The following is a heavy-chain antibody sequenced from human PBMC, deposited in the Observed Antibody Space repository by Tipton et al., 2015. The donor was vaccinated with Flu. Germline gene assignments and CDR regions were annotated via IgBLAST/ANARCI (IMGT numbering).Heavy chain of an antibody. D-gene: IGHD7-27*01. V-gene: IGHV4-34*01. J-gene: IGHJ3*02. CDR2: INHSGST. CDR1: GGSFSGYY. Sequence: LRLSCAVYGGSFSGYYWSWIRQPPGKGLEWIGEINHSGSTNYNPSLKSRVTISVDTSKNQFSLKLSSVTAADTAVYYCARGLGIWAFDIWGQGTMVTVSS. CDR3: ARGLGIWAFDI.